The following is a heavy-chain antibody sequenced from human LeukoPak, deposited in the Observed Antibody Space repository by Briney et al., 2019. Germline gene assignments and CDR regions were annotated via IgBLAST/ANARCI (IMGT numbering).Heavy chain of an antibody. Sequence: PSETLSLTCTVSGGSISSSYWSWIRQPAGKGLEWIGRIYSSGSTNYNPSLKSRVTMSVDTSKNQFSLKLSSLTAADTAVYYCARGLVAGTPYFDYWGQGTLVTVSS. J-gene: IGHJ4*02. CDR2: IYSSGST. CDR3: ARGLVAGTPYFDY. V-gene: IGHV4-4*07. D-gene: IGHD6-19*01. CDR1: GGSISSSY.